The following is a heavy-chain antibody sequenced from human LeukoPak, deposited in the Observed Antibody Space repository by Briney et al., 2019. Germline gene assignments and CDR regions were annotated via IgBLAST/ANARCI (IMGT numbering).Heavy chain of an antibody. D-gene: IGHD3-22*01. CDR2: INTYIGNT. J-gene: IGHJ3*02. CDR3: ASDYDSSGYYSPGAFDT. CDR1: VYTFSTYA. V-gene: IGHV1-18*01. Sequence: GASVKVSCKASVYTFSTYAFSWVRQAPGQGLEWMGWINTYIGNTNYAQKFQGRVTITTDKSTSTAYMELSSLRSEDTAVYYCASDYDSSGYYSPGAFDTWGQGTMVTVSS.